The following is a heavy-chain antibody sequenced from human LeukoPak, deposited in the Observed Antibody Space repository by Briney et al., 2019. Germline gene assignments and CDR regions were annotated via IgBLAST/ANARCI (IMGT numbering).Heavy chain of an antibody. CDR1: GYTLTELS. CDR3: ATRYSYGFYYFDY. J-gene: IGHJ4*02. CDR2: FDPEDGET. D-gene: IGHD5-18*01. Sequence: GASVKVSCKVSGYTLTELSMRWVRQAPGKGLEWMGGFDPEDGETIYAQKFQGRVTMTEDTSTDTAYMELSSLRSEDTAVYYCATRYSYGFYYFDYWGQGTLVTVSS. V-gene: IGHV1-24*01.